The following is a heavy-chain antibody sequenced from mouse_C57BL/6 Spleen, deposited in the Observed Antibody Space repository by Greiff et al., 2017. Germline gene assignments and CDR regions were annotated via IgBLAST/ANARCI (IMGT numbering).Heavy chain of an antibody. J-gene: IGHJ1*03. V-gene: IGHV5-6*01. CDR3: ARHPVVADWYFDV. CDR2: ISSGGGYT. Sequence: EVQLVESGGDLVKPGASLKLSCAASGFTFTSYGMSWVRQTPDKRLEWVATISSGGGYTYYPDSVKGRFTIARDNAKNTLYLQLSSLKSEDTAMYYCARHPVVADWYFDVWGTGTTVTVSS. D-gene: IGHD1-1*01. CDR1: GFTFTSYG.